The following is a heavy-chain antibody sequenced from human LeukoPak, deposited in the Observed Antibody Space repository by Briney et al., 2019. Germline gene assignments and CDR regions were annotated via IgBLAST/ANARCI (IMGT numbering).Heavy chain of an antibody. CDR2: IYYSGST. V-gene: IGHV4-59*01. D-gene: IGHD3-22*01. J-gene: IGHJ4*02. CDR3: AREGHYYDSSGYPRGGFDY. Sequence: SETLSLTCTVSGASISSYYWSWIRPPPGKGLEWIGYIYYSGSTNYNPSLKSRVTISVDTSKNQFSLKLSSVTAADTAVYYCAREGHYYDSSGYPRGGFDYWGQGTLVTVSS. CDR1: GASISSYY.